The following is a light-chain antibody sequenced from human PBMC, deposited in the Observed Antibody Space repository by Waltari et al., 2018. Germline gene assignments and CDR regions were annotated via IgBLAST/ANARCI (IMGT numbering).Light chain of an antibody. CDR2: GAS. Sequence: IVLTQSPGTLSLSPGERATLSCRASQSVSSSYFAWYQQKPGQAPRLLIYGASSRATGIPDRFSGSGSGTDFTLTISRLEPEDFAVYYCQQYGSSLVTFGQGTKLEI. V-gene: IGKV3-20*01. CDR3: QQYGSSLVT. J-gene: IGKJ2*01. CDR1: QSVSSSY.